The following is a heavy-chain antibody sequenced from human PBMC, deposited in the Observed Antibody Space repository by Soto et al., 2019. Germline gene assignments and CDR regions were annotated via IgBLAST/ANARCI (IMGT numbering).Heavy chain of an antibody. V-gene: IGHV4-34*01. J-gene: IGHJ5*02. Sequence: PSETLSLTCAVYGGSFSGYYWSWIRQPPGKWLEWIGEINHSGSTNYNPSLKSRVTISVDTSKNQFSLKLSSVTAADTAVYYCARKSDYDVWSGYYVQNWFDPWGQGXLVSVSS. CDR3: ARKSDYDVWSGYYVQNWFDP. D-gene: IGHD3-3*01. CDR1: GGSFSGYY. CDR2: INHSGST.